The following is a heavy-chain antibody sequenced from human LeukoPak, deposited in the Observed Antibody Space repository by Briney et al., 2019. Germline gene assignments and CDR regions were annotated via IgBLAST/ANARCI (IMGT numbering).Heavy chain of an antibody. CDR1: GFTFGDYA. Sequence: PGGSLRLSCTASGFTFGDYAMSWVRQAPGKGLEWVSVIYSGGTTYYARSVKGRFTVSRDNSKNTLYLQMNSLRVDDTAVYYCAKSLDYGGNRARLDFWGQGTLVTVSS. CDR2: IYSGGTT. CDR3: AKSLDYGGNRARLDF. V-gene: IGHV3-23*03. J-gene: IGHJ4*02. D-gene: IGHD4-23*01.